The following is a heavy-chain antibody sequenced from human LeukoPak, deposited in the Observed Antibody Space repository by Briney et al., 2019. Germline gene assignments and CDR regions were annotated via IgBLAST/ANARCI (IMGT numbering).Heavy chain of an antibody. V-gene: IGHV4-30-4*08. CDR1: GGSISSGDYY. D-gene: IGHD3-3*01. CDR3: ARGVRFLEWLLLAHYMDV. J-gene: IGHJ6*03. CDR2: IYYSGST. Sequence: PSKTLSLTCTVSGGSISSGDYYWSWIRQPPGKGLEWIGYIYYSGSTYYNPSLKSRVTISVDTSKNQFSLKLSSVTAADTAVYYCARGVRFLEWLLLAHYMDVWGKGTTVTDSS.